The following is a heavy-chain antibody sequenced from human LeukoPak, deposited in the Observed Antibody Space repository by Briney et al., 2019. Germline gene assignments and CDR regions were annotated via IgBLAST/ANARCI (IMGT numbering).Heavy chain of an antibody. CDR2: ISSSSSYI. CDR3: AKEYCSNGVCYVGFDS. V-gene: IGHV3-21*04. D-gene: IGHD2-8*01. Sequence: PGGSLRLFCAASGFAFSSYSMNWVRQAPGKGLEWVSSISSSSSYIYYADSVKGRFIISRDNSKNTLNLRLNSLKAEDTAVYFCAKEYCSNGVCYVGFDSWGQGTLVTVSS. J-gene: IGHJ4*02. CDR1: GFAFSSYS.